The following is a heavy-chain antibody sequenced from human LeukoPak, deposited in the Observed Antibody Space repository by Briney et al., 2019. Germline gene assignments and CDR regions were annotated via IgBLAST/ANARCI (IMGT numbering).Heavy chain of an antibody. CDR1: GGSISSSSYY. CDR2: IYYSGST. V-gene: IGHV4-39*01. J-gene: IGHJ4*02. Sequence: SETLSLTCTVSGGSISSSSYYWGWIRQPPGKGLEWIGSIYYSGSTYYNPSLKSRVTISVDTSKNQFSLRLSSVTAADTAVYYCARLVAGSVFDYWGQGTLVTVSS. D-gene: IGHD6-19*01. CDR3: ARLVAGSVFDY.